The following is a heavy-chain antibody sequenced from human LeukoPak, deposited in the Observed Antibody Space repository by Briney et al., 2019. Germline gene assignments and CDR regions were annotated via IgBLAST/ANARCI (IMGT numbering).Heavy chain of an antibody. V-gene: IGHV1-69*05. J-gene: IGHJ4*02. CDR1: GGTFSSYA. CDR2: IIPIFGTA. D-gene: IGHD3-3*01. CDR3: ATVEWDTPHAYFDY. Sequence: GASVKVSCKASGGTFSSYAISWVRQAPGQGLEWMGGIIPIFGTANYAQKFQGRVTITTDESTSTAYMELSSLRSEDTALYYCATVEWDTPHAYFDYWGQGTLVTVSS.